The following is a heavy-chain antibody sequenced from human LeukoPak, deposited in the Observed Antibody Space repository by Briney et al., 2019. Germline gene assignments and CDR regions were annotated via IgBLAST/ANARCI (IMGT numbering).Heavy chain of an antibody. J-gene: IGHJ4*02. CDR3: ARDSIGYYGSGNFEY. CDR1: GGSISSSSYY. V-gene: IGHV4-31*03. Sequence: SETLSLTCTVSGGSISSSSYYWGWIRQPLGKGLEWIGNIDSSGNTYHNPSLKSRVTISVDTYNNQFSLKLSSVTAADTAVYYCARDSIGYYGSGNFEYWGQGTLVTVSS. D-gene: IGHD3-10*01. CDR2: IDSSGNT.